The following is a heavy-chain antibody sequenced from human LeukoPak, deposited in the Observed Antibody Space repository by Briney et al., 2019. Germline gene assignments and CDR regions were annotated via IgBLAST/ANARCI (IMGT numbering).Heavy chain of an antibody. CDR3: ARWFGELASWFDP. V-gene: IGHV4-39*01. J-gene: IGHJ5*02. CDR1: GGSISSSSYY. CDR2: IYYSGST. D-gene: IGHD3-10*01. Sequence: PSETLSLTCTVSGGSISSSSYYWGWIRQPPGKGLEWIGSIYYSGSTYYNPSLKSRVTISVDTSKNQFSLKLSSVTAADTAVYYCARWFGELASWFDPWGQGTLVTVSS.